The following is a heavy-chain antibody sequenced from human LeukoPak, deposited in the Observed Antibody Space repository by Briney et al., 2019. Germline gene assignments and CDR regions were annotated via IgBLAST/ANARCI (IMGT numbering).Heavy chain of an antibody. CDR2: INHSGST. CDR3: ARLEGLGADYYFDY. Sequence: SETLSLTCAVYGGSFSGYYWSWIRQPPGKGLEWIGEINHSGSTNYNPSLKSRVTISVDTSKNQFSLKLSSVTAADTAVYYCARLEGLGADYYFDYWGQGTLVTVSS. D-gene: IGHD3-3*01. CDR1: GGSFSGYY. J-gene: IGHJ4*02. V-gene: IGHV4-34*01.